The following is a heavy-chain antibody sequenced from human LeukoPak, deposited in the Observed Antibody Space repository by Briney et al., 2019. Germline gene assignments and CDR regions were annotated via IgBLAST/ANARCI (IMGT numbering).Heavy chain of an antibody. CDR2: ITPFFPAT. J-gene: IGHJ4*02. V-gene: IGHV1-69*05. D-gene: IGHD5-18*01. CDR3: ARGGSRIELWLPPYFDY. Sequence: ASVKVSCNASGGTFNTYSVNWVRQAPGQGLEWMGRITPFFPATNYSQKFQGRLTITTDESTSTVYMDLSSLRSDDTAVYYCARGGSRIELWLPPYFDYWGQGTLVTVSS. CDR1: GGTFNTYS.